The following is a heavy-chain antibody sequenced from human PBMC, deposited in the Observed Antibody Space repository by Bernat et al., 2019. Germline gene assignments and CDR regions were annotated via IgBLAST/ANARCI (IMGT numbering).Heavy chain of an antibody. V-gene: IGHV3-23*01. CDR1: GFTFDNYA. Sequence: EVQLLESGGGLVQPGGSLRLSCAASGFTFDNYAMSWVRQAPGKGLQWVSSINNNGDKTYYADSVKGRFTISRDDSKNTLYLQMNSLRAEDTAVYYCAKDRDTVGFYGWFDPWGQGTLVTVSS. CDR3: AKDRDTVGFYGWFDP. J-gene: IGHJ5*02. CDR2: INNNGDKT. D-gene: IGHD3-22*01.